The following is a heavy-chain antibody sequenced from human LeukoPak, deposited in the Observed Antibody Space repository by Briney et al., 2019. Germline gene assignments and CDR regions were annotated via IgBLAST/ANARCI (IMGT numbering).Heavy chain of an antibody. Sequence: PSETLSLTCTVSGGSISSYNWSWIRQPPGKALEWIGYISSSGSTNYKSSLRSRVTISGDTPKNQFSLKLRSVTAADTAVYYCARSGSWSAFDIWGQGTMVTVSS. CDR2: ISSSGST. V-gene: IGHV4-59*01. CDR3: ARSGSWSAFDI. J-gene: IGHJ3*02. D-gene: IGHD1-1*01. CDR1: GGSISSYN.